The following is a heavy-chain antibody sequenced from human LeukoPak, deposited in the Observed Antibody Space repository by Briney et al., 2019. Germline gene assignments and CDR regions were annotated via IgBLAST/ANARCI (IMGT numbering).Heavy chain of an antibody. CDR3: ARDFGAVAGYFDY. J-gene: IGHJ4*02. D-gene: IGHD6-19*01. CDR2: ISYDGSNK. Sequence: GGSLRLSCAASGFTFSSYAMHWVRQAPGKGLEWVAVISYDGSNKYYADSVKGRFTISRDNSKNTLYLQMNSLRAEDTAVYYCARDFGAVAGYFDYWGQGTLVTVSS. V-gene: IGHV3-30*01. CDR1: GFTFSSYA.